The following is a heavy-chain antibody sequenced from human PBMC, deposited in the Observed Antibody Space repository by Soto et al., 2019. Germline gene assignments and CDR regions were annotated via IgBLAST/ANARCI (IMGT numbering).Heavy chain of an antibody. CDR1: GFSLSADGVG. J-gene: IGHJ3*01. CDR2: IYWDDDK. CDR3: AHASGGTSWPNDAFDV. V-gene: IGHV2-5*02. D-gene: IGHD2-2*01. Sequence: QITLKESGPTLVKTTQTLTLTCTFSGFSLSADGVGVGWIRQPPGKALEWLALIYWDDDKRYRPSLKSKLTITKDTTKNQVVLTMTNMDPVDTATYSCAHASGGTSWPNDAFDVWGQGTVVTVSS.